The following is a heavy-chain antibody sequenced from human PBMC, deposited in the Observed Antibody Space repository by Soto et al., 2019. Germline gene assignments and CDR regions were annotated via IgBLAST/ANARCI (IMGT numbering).Heavy chain of an antibody. J-gene: IGHJ4*02. CDR3: ARSRREGHGLAATGIGH. D-gene: IGHD6-13*01. CDR2: ISYDGNTK. V-gene: IGHV3-30*03. Sequence: QSGGSLRLSCAASGFAFNTYAMHWVRQAPGKGLQWVAIISYDGNTKHYVDSVKGRFTISRDNSNNTLYLQMDSLTVDDTGFYFCARSRREGHGLAATGIGHWGKGTLVTVSS. CDR1: GFAFNTYA.